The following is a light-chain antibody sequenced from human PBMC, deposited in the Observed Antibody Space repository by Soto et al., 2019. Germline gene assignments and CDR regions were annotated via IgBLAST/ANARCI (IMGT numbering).Light chain of an antibody. CDR2: EGS. CDR1: NSDVGSYNL. CDR3: CSYAGSSTLV. J-gene: IGLJ1*01. Sequence: QSALTQPASMSGSPGQSITISCTGTNSDVGSYNLVSWYQQHPGKAPKLMIYEGSKRPSGVSNRFSGSKSGNTASLTISGLQAEDEADYCCCSYAGSSTLVFGTGTKLTVL. V-gene: IGLV2-23*01.